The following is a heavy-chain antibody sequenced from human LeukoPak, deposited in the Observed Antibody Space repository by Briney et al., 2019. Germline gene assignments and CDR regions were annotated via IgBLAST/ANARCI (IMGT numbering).Heavy chain of an antibody. J-gene: IGHJ4*02. V-gene: IGHV3-48*03. CDR3: ARGPMGIAAAGTDY. CDR1: GFTFSSYE. D-gene: IGHD6-13*01. Sequence: GGSLRLSCAASGFTFSSYEMNWVRQAPGKGLEWVSYISSSGSTIYYADSVKGRFTISRDNAKNSLYLQMNSLRAEDTAVYYCARGPMGIAAAGTDYWGQGTLVTVSS. CDR2: ISSSGSTI.